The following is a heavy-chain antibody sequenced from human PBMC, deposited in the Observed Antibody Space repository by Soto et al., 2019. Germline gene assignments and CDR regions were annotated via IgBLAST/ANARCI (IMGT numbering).Heavy chain of an antibody. CDR3: ARDRTYYYDSSGYDAFDI. J-gene: IGHJ3*02. D-gene: IGHD3-22*01. CDR1: GVSISSYY. V-gene: IGHV4-59*01. Sequence: QVQLQESGPGLVKPSETLSLTCTVSGVSISSYYWSWIRQPPEKGLEWIGYIYYSGSTNYNPSLQSRDTISVDTSKPQFSLKLSSVTAADTAVYYCARDRTYYYDSSGYDAFDIWGQGTMVTVS. CDR2: IYYSGST.